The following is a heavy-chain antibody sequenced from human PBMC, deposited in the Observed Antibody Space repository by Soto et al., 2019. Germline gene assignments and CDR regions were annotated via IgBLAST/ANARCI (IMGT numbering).Heavy chain of an antibody. CDR2: IGGYKGNT. CDR3: ARRVGASYYFGY. J-gene: IGHJ4*02. V-gene: IGHV1-18*01. Sequence: ASVKVSCKASGYTFTNYGVSWVRQAPGQGLEWMGWIGGYKGNTNYAQKLQGRVTLTTDTSTSTAYMELRSLRSDDTAVYYCARRVGASYYFGYWGQGTLVTVSS. CDR1: GYTFTNYG. D-gene: IGHD1-26*01.